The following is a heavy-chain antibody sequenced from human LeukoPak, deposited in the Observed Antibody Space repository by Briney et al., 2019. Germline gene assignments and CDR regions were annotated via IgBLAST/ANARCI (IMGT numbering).Heavy chain of an antibody. J-gene: IGHJ4*02. CDR1: GGSFSGYY. D-gene: IGHD5-18*01. Sequence: PSETLSLTCAVYGGSFSGYYWSWIRQPPGKELEWIGYIYYSGSTNYNPSLKSRVTISVDTSKNQFSLKLSSVTAADTAVYYCARDLVGTAMVDYWGQGTLVTVSS. V-gene: IGHV4-59*01. CDR3: ARDLVGTAMVDY. CDR2: IYYSGST.